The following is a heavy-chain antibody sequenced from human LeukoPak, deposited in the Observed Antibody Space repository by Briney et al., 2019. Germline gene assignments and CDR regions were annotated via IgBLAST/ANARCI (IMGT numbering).Heavy chain of an antibody. CDR3: ARESGYCSGGSCFTMNDY. Sequence: SETLSLTCAVYGGSFSGYYWSWIRQPPGKGLEWIGYIYYSGSTNYNPSLKSRVTISVDTSKNQFSLKLSSVTAADTAVYYCARESGYCSGGSCFTMNDYWGQGTLVTVSS. D-gene: IGHD2-15*01. CDR2: IYYSGST. CDR1: GGSFSGYY. V-gene: IGHV4-59*01. J-gene: IGHJ4*02.